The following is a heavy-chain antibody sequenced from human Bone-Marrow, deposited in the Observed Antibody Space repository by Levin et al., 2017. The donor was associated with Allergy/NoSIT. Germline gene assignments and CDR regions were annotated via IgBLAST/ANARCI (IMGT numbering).Heavy chain of an antibody. V-gene: IGHV4-34*01. D-gene: IGHD6-13*01. CDR1: GGSFSGYY. CDR2: INHSGST. J-gene: IGHJ6*02. Sequence: SETLSLTCAVYGGSFSGYYWSWIRQPPGKGLEWIGEINHSGSTNYNPSLKSRVTISVDTSKNQFTLKLSSVTAADTAVYYCARGLVGIAALGGDYGMDVWGQGTTVTVSS. CDR3: ARGLVGIAALGGDYGMDV.